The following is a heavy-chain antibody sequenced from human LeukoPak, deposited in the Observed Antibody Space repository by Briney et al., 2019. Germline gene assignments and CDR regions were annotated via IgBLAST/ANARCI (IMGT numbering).Heavy chain of an antibody. V-gene: IGHV3-7*01. D-gene: IGHD6-25*01. Sequence: GGSLRLSCGASGFSFSSYTMSWVRQAPGQGLEWVASLKEDGSEINYVDSVKGRFTISRDNSKKSLFLQMNSLRAEDTAVYYCARSGAQRFDYWGQGILVTVSS. CDR1: GFSFSSYT. J-gene: IGHJ4*02. CDR3: ARSGAQRFDY. CDR2: LKEDGSEI.